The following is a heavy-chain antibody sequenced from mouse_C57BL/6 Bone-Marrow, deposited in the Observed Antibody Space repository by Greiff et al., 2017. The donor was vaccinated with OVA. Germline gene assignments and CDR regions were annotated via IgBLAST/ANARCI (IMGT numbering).Heavy chain of an antibody. V-gene: IGHV1-69*01. D-gene: IGHD1-1*02. J-gene: IGHJ1*03. CDR3: ARSGSPCFDV. Sequence: QVQLQQPGAELVMPGASVKLSCKASGYTFTSYWMHWVKQRPGQGLEWIGEIDPSDSYTNYNQKFKGKSTLTVDKSSSTAYMQLRSLTSEDSAVYYCARSGSPCFDVWGTGTTVTVSS. CDR1: GYTFTSYW. CDR2: IDPSDSYT.